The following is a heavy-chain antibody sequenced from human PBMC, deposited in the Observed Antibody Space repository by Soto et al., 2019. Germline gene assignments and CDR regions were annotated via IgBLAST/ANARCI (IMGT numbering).Heavy chain of an antibody. CDR1: GFSFSIFW. CDR3: PSGGGYSGSDPFDY. J-gene: IGHJ4*02. V-gene: IGHV3-74*01. Sequence: EVQLVESGGDLVQPGGSLRLSCAASGFSFSIFWMHWVRQAPGKGLVWVSSINGGGSSADYADSVKGRFTFSRDNAKNTVYLQMHSLRAEDTAVYYCPSGGGYSGSDPFDYWGQGTVVTVSS. CDR2: INGGGSSA. D-gene: IGHD5-12*01.